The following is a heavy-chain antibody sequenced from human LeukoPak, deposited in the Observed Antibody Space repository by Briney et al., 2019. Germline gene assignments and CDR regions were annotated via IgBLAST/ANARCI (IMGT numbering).Heavy chain of an antibody. CDR3: ARGYPTAPRYLDL. CDR1: GGSVSSGSYY. V-gene: IGHV4-61*01. D-gene: IGHD1-26*01. Sequence: SETLSLTCTVSGGSVSSGSYYWSWIRQPPGKGLEWIGYIFYSGSTNYNPSLKSRVTISIDTSKNQFSLKLSSVTAADTAVYYCARGYPTAPRYLDLWGRGTLVTVSS. CDR2: IFYSGST. J-gene: IGHJ2*01.